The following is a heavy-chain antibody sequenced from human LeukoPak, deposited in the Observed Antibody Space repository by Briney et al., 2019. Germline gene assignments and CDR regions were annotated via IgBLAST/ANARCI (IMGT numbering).Heavy chain of an antibody. D-gene: IGHD2-15*01. CDR1: GFTFSSYG. CDR2: ISSSGSTI. J-gene: IGHJ4*02. CDR3: ARGNYCSGGSCYQTASFDY. V-gene: IGHV3-48*03. Sequence: GGSLRLSCAASGFTFSSYGMNWVRQAPGKGLEWVSYISSSGSTIYYAGSVKGRFTISRDNAKNSLYLQMNSLRAEDTAVYYCARGNYCSGGSCYQTASFDYWGQGTLVTVSS.